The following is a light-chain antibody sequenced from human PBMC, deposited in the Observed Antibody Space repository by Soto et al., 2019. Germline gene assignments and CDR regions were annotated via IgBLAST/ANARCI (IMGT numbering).Light chain of an antibody. J-gene: IGKJ3*01. CDR2: DAF. Sequence: EIVLTQSPATLSLSPGERATLSCRASQSVSRYLAWYQQKPGQAPRLLIYDAFYRATGIPARFSGSGSETDFTLNISNLEPEDFAVYYCQQRSSWPRTFGPGTRVDIK. CDR1: QSVSRY. CDR3: QQRSSWPRT. V-gene: IGKV3-11*01.